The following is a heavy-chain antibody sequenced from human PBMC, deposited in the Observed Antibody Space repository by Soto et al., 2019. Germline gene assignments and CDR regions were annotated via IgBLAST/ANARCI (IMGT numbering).Heavy chain of an antibody. D-gene: IGHD4-4*01. CDR2: IWYDGSNK. V-gene: IGHV3-33*01. Sequence: SLRLSCAASGFTFSSYGMHWVRQAPGKGLEWVAVIWYDGSNKYYADSVKGRFTISRDNSKNTLYLQMNSLRAEDTAVYYCARGFKTTVTPRGYYYGMDVWGQGTTVTVSS. CDR1: GFTFSSYG. J-gene: IGHJ6*02. CDR3: ARGFKTTVTPRGYYYGMDV.